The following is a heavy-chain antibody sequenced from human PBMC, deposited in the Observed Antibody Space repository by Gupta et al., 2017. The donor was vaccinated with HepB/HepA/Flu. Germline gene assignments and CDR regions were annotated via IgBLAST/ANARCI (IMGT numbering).Heavy chain of an antibody. Sequence: QVQLQESGPGLVRPSETLSLTCTVSNGSISTNFWSWLRQPPGKGLELMGYISRRGSNNYNTALKRRVTISVDKSSKQGDLRVKYVNAEAKEGYYCARFMASVGSGITWLDPFDQVTLVTVS. CDR3: ARFMASVGSGITWLDP. J-gene: IGHJ5*02. CDR1: NGSISTNF. V-gene: IGHV4-59*01. CDR2: ISRRGSN. D-gene: IGHD1-26*01.